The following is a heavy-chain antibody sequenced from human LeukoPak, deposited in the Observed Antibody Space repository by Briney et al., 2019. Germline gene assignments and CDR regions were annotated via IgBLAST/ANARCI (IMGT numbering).Heavy chain of an antibody. CDR2: MNPNSGNT. CDR1: GYTFTSYD. Sequence: ASVKVSCKASGYTFTSYDINWVRQATGQGLGWMGWMNPNSGNTGYAQKFQGRVTITRNTSISTAYMELSSLRSEDTAVYYCARGYDQPRNCTNGVCYYYYYYYMDVWGKGTTVTVSS. J-gene: IGHJ6*03. D-gene: IGHD2-8*01. V-gene: IGHV1-8*03. CDR3: ARGYDQPRNCTNGVCYYYYYYYMDV.